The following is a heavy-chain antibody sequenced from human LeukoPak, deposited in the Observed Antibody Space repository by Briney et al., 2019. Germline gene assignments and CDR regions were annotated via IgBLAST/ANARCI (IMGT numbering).Heavy chain of an antibody. CDR2: IKQDGSEK. CDR3: ARDGPNIAAAGTDY. V-gene: IGHV3-7*03. Sequence: PGGSLRLSCAASGFTFSSYWMSWVRQAPGKGPEWVANIKQDGSEKYYVDSVKGRFTISRDNAKNSLYLQMNSLRAEDTAVYYCARDGPNIAAAGTDYWGQGTLVTVSS. D-gene: IGHD6-13*01. J-gene: IGHJ4*02. CDR1: GFTFSSYW.